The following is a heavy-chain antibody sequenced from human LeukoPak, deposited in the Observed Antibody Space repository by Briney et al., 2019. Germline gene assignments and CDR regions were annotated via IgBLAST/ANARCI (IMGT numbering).Heavy chain of an antibody. V-gene: IGHV3-43*01. Sequence: PGGSLRLSSAVSGFDFGDYTMHWVRQPPGKGLEWVSLISWNSGSIKYTESVKGRFTISRDNSKNSLYLQMSSLRTEDTALYYCARDIYDSGDFRGDFWGQGTLVTVSS. D-gene: IGHD3-22*01. J-gene: IGHJ4*02. CDR3: ARDIYDSGDFRGDF. CDR2: ISWNSGSI. CDR1: GFDFGDYT.